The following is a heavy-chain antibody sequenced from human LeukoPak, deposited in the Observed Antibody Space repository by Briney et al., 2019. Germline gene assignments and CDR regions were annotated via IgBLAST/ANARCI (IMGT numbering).Heavy chain of an antibody. CDR2: IIPIFGTA. J-gene: IGHJ6*03. Sequence: SVKVSCKASGGTFSSYAISWVRQAPGQGLEWMGRIIPIFGTANYAQKFQGRVTITADESTSTAYMELSSLRSEDTAVYYCASWVQFGELHLDFYYYYYMDVWGKGTTVTVSS. CDR1: GGTFSSYA. D-gene: IGHD3-10*01. CDR3: ASWVQFGELHLDFYYYYYMDV. V-gene: IGHV1-69*13.